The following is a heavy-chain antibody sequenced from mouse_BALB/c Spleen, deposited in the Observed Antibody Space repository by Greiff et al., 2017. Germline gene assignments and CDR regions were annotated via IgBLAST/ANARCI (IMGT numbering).Heavy chain of an antibody. D-gene: IGHD1-1*02. V-gene: IGHV5-9-3*01. CDR2: ISSGGSYT. J-gene: IGHJ4*01. Sequence: EVHLVESGGGLVKPGGSLKLSCAASGFTFSSYAMSWVRQTPEKRLEWVATISSGGSYTYYPDSVKGRFTISRDNAKNTLYLQMSSLRSEDTAMYYCALWEGYYAMDYWGQGTSVTVSS. CDR1: GFTFSSYA. CDR3: ALWEGYYAMDY.